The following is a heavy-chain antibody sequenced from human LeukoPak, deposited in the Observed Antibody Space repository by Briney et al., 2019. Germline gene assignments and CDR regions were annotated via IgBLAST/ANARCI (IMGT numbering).Heavy chain of an antibody. CDR1: NYNFGDYT. Sequence: ASVTVSCKASNYNFGDYTINWVRQAPGQGLEWMGWISPKNGDTNPAQRFQGRVTMTTETSTTTAYMDLRNLTSDDTAVYFCARGPLYGDYYCDFWGQGTLVTVSS. CDR2: ISPKNGDT. V-gene: IGHV1-18*01. CDR3: ARGPLYGDYYCDF. D-gene: IGHD4-17*01. J-gene: IGHJ4*02.